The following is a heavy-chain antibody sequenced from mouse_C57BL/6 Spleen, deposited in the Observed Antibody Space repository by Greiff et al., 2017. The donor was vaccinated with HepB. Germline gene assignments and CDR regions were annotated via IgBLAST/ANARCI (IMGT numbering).Heavy chain of an antibody. CDR2: IHPNSGST. D-gene: IGHD2-10*01. J-gene: IGHJ4*01. V-gene: IGHV1-64*01. CDR3: AREAYYYATDY. CDR1: GYTFTSYW. Sequence: QVQLQQPGAELVKPGASVKLSCKASGYTFTSYWMHWVKQRPGQGLEWIGMIHPNSGSTNYNEKFKSKATLTVDKSSSTAYMQLSSLTSEDSAVYYCAREAYYYATDYWGQGTSVTVSS.